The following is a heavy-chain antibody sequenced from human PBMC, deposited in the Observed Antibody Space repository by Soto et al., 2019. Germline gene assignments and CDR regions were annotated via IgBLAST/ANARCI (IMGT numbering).Heavy chain of an antibody. CDR2: IWYDGSNK. CDR3: ARGGNSSSWYWGYYYYYGMDV. CDR1: GFTFSSYG. D-gene: IGHD6-13*01. J-gene: IGHJ6*02. V-gene: IGHV3-33*01. Sequence: QVQLVESGGGVVQPGRSLRLSCAASGFTFSSYGMHWVRQAPGKGLEWVAVIWYDGSNKYHADSVKGRFTISRDNSKNTLYLQMNSLRAEDTAVYYCARGGNSSSWYWGYYYYYGMDVWGQGTTVTVSS.